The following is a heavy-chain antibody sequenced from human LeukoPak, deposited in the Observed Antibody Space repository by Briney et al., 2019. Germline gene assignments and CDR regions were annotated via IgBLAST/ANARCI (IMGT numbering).Heavy chain of an antibody. CDR1: GGSFSGYY. D-gene: IGHD3-10*01. Sequence: SETLSLTCAVYGGSFSGYYWSWIRQPPGKGLEWIGEINHSGSTNYNPSLKSRVTISVDTSKNQFSLKLSSVTAADTAVYYCARGGAISIGTVRGRYGMDVWGQGTTVTVSS. CDR3: ARGGAISIGTVRGRYGMDV. V-gene: IGHV4-34*01. J-gene: IGHJ6*02. CDR2: INHSGST.